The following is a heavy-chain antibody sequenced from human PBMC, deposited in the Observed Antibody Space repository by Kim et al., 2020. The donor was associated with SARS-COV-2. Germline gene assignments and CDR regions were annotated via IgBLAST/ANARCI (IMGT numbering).Heavy chain of an antibody. D-gene: IGHD5-12*01. CDR2: IYYSGST. J-gene: IGHJ5*02. V-gene: IGHV4-59*01. CDR1: GGSISSYY. CDR3: ARHSGYVSGWLDP. Sequence: SETLSLTCTVSGGSISSYYWSWIRQPPAKGLECIGYIYYSGSTNYNPSLKSRVTVSVDTSKNQFSLKLSSVTAADTAVYYCARHSGYVSGWLDPWGQGTLVTVSS.